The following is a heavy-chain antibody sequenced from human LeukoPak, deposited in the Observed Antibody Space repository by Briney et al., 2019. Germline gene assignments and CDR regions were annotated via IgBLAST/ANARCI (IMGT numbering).Heavy chain of an antibody. J-gene: IGHJ4*02. D-gene: IGHD1-20*01. V-gene: IGHV3-23*01. CDR2: ISGSGGST. Sequence: PGGSLRLSCAASGFTFSSYAMSWVRQAPGKGLEWVLAISGSGGSTHYADSVKGRFTISRDNSKNTLYLQMNSLRAEDTAVYYCANFWYNWNDGGLWGQGTLVTVSS. CDR3: ANFWYNWNDGGL. CDR1: GFTFSSYA.